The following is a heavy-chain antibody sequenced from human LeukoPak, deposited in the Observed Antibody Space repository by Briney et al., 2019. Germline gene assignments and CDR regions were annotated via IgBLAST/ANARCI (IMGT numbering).Heavy chain of an antibody. J-gene: IGHJ4*02. CDR3: ARAGLSGSGIAAQRPFDY. CDR1: GFTFSSYG. CDR2: IWYDGSNK. V-gene: IGHV3-33*01. Sequence: GRSLRLSCAASGFTFSSYGMHWVRQAPGKGLEWVAVIWYDGSNKYYADSVKGRFTISRDNSKNTLYLQMNSLRAEDTAVYYCARAGLSGSGIAAQRPFDYWGQGTLVTVSS. D-gene: IGHD6-13*01.